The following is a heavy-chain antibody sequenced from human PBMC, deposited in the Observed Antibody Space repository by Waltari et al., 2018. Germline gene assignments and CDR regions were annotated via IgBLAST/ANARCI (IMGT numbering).Heavy chain of an antibody. CDR1: GFTFSDYY. D-gene: IGHD6-13*01. CDR2: SRNKANSYTT. Sequence: EVQLAESGGGLVQPGGSLRLSCAVSGFTFSDYYMDWVRQAPGKGLEWVARSRNKANSYTTEYAASVKGRFTISRDDSKNSLNLQMNSLRAEDTAVYYCAKADSSWDFDYWGQGTLVTVSS. V-gene: IGHV3-72*01. CDR3: AKADSSWDFDY. J-gene: IGHJ4*02.